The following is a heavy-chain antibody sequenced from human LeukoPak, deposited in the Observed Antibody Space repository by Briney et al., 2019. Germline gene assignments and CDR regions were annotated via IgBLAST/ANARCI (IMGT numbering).Heavy chain of an antibody. D-gene: IGHD3-22*01. Sequence: GGSLRLSCAASGFTFSSYGMHWVRQAPGKGLEWVAVIWYDGSNKYYADSVKGRFTISRDNSKNTLHLQMNSLRAEDTAVYYCAREGIGNYYDSSGYYYWGQGTLVTVSS. CDR1: GFTFSSYG. V-gene: IGHV3-33*01. J-gene: IGHJ4*02. CDR3: AREGIGNYYDSSGYYY. CDR2: IWYDGSNK.